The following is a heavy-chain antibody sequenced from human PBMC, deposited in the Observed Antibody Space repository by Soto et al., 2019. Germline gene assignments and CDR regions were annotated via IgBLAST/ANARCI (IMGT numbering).Heavy chain of an antibody. J-gene: IGHJ5*02. CDR1: GYTFTSYD. CDR2: MNPNSGNT. V-gene: IGHV1-8*01. D-gene: IGHD2-15*01. Sequence: ASVKVSCKASGYTFTSYDINWVRQATGQGLEWMGWMNPNSGNTGYAQKFQGRVTMTRNTSISTAYMELSSLRSEDTAVYYCARKTTGGFCSGDSCYDWFDPWGQGTLVTVSS. CDR3: ARKTTGGFCSGDSCYDWFDP.